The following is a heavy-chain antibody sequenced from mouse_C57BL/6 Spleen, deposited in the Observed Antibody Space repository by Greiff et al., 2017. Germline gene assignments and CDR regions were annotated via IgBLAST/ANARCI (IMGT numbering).Heavy chain of an antibody. CDR3: ARDLALDY. Sequence: ESGPGLVKPSQSLSLTCSVTGYSITSGYYWNWIRQFPGNKLEWMGYISYDGSNNYNPSLKNRISITRDPSKNQFFLKLNSVTTEDTATYYCARDLALDYWGQGTTLTVSS. J-gene: IGHJ2*01. CDR2: ISYDGSN. CDR1: GYSITSGYY. V-gene: IGHV3-6*01.